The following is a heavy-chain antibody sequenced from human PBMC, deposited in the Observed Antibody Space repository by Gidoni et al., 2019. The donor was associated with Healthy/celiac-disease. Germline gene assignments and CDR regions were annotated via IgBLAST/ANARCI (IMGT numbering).Heavy chain of an antibody. CDR3: ARAPDNWPREFDP. CDR2: IYHSGST. J-gene: IGHJ5*02. Sequence: QVQLQESGPGLVKPSETLSLTCTVSGYSISSGYYWGWIRQPPGKGLEWIGSIYHSGSTYYNPSLKSRVTISVDTSKNQFSLKLSSVTAADTAVYYCARAPDNWPREFDPWGQGTLVTVSS. CDR1: GYSISSGYY. D-gene: IGHD1-20*01. V-gene: IGHV4-38-2*02.